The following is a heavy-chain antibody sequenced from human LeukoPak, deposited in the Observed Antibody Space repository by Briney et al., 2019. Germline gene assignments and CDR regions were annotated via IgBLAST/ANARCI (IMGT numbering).Heavy chain of an antibody. J-gene: IGHJ4*02. Sequence: GGSLRFSCATSGFTLTNYAMHWVRQPAGEGLEWVSALGTAGDTFYPGSVKGRFSISRDNAKKSLFLQMNSLRVEDTAIYYRARQSTPHGNFDYWGQGTLVTVSS. CDR2: LGTAGDT. V-gene: IGHV3-13*01. D-gene: IGHD5-24*01. CDR3: ARQSTPHGNFDY. CDR1: GFTLTNYA.